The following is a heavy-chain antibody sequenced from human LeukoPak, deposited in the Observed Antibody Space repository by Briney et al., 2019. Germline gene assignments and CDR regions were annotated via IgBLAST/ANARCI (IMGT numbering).Heavy chain of an antibody. Sequence: ASVKVSCKASGYTFTGYYMHLVRQAPGQGLEWMGWINPNSGGTNYAQKFQGRVTMTRDTSISTAYMELSRLRSDDTAVYYCARDYYYDSSGYSFDPWGQGTLVTVSS. D-gene: IGHD3-22*01. CDR2: INPNSGGT. V-gene: IGHV1-2*02. CDR1: GYTFTGYY. J-gene: IGHJ5*02. CDR3: ARDYYYDSSGYSFDP.